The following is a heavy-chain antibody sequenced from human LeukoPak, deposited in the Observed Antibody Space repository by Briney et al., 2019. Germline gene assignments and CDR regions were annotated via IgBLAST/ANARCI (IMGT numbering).Heavy chain of an antibody. Sequence: GGSLRLSCAASGFTFSSYAMHWVRRAPGKGLEWVAVISYDGSNKYYADSVKGRFTISRDNSKNTLYLQMNSLRAEDTAVYYCARPTTVTTVFDPWGQGTLVTVSS. CDR2: ISYDGSNK. CDR3: ARPTTVTTVFDP. CDR1: GFTFSSYA. D-gene: IGHD4-17*01. J-gene: IGHJ5*02. V-gene: IGHV3-30*04.